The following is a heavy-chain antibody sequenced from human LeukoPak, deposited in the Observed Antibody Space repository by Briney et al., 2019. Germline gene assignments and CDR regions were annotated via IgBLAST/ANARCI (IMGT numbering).Heavy chain of an antibody. CDR3: ARDSYDSSGFYPGSRWFDP. D-gene: IGHD3-22*01. J-gene: IGHJ5*02. CDR2: IFPGDSDT. Sequence: GVSLKISCKASGYNFTNYWIGWVRQMPGKGLEWMGIIFPGDSDTTYSPSFEGQVTISADKSVSTAYLQWRSLKASDTAMYYCARDSYDSSGFYPGSRWFDPWGQGTLVTVSS. V-gene: IGHV5-51*01. CDR1: GYNFTNYW.